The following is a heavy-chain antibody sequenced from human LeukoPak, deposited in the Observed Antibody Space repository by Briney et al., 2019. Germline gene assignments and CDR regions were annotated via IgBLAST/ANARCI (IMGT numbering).Heavy chain of an antibody. J-gene: IGHJ6*04. CDR2: INHSGST. CDR3: TWSSSRNYYYGMDV. Sequence: SETLSLTCAVYGGSFSGYYWSWIRQPPGKGLEWIEEINHSGSTNYNPSLKSRVTISVDTSKNQFSLKLSSVTAADTAVYYCTWSSSRNYYYGMDVWGKGTTVTVSS. CDR1: GGSFSGYY. V-gene: IGHV4-34*01. D-gene: IGHD6-13*01.